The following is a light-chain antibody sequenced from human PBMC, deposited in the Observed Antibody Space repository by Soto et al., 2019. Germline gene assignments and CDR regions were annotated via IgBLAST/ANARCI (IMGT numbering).Light chain of an antibody. J-gene: IGLJ1*01. Sequence: QSSLTQPRSVSGSPGQSVTISCTGTSSDVGGYNYFSWYQQHPGKAPKLMIYDVSKRPSGFPDRFSGSKSGNTASLTISGLPAEDEADYYCRSYAGSXTFVVGTGTKVXV. CDR2: DVS. V-gene: IGLV2-11*01. CDR3: RSYAGSXTFV. CDR1: SSDVGGYNY.